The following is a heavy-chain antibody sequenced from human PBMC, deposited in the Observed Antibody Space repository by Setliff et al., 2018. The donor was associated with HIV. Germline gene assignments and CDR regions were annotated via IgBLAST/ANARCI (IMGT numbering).Heavy chain of an antibody. CDR1: GFTFDDYA. CDR3: AALSSRTNAVYGIISTRFDP. D-gene: IGHD2-8*01. Sequence: PGGSLRLSCAASGFTFDDYAMHWVRQAPGKGLEWVSGISWNSGSIGYAGSVKGRFTISGDNARNSLFLQMNSLRADDTAVYYCAALSSRTNAVYGIISTRFDPWGQGTLVTVSS. V-gene: IGHV3-9*01. CDR2: ISWNSGSI. J-gene: IGHJ5*02.